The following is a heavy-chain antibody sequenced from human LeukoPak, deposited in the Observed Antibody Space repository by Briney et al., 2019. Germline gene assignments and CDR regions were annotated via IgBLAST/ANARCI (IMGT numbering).Heavy chain of an antibody. V-gene: IGHV3-48*03. Sequence: GRSLRLSCAASGFTFRSYEMNWVRRAPGKGLEWVSYISASGSTVYYADSVKGRFTISRDDAKNLVFLQMNRLRAEDTAVYYCARSEITMVRGGAFDIWGQGTMVTVSS. CDR3: ARSEITMVRGGAFDI. J-gene: IGHJ3*02. D-gene: IGHD3-10*01. CDR2: ISASGSTV. CDR1: GFTFRSYE.